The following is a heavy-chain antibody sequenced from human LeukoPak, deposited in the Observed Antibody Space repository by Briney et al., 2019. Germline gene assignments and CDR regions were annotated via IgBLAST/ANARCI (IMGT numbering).Heavy chain of an antibody. D-gene: IGHD3-10*01. Sequence: SETLSLTCAVYGGSLGGYYRSWIRQSPGKGLEWIGEINHGGFTNYNASLKSRVTISQDTSKNQFSLKLSSVTAADTAVYYCARGERLYYYGSGSYAFDIWGQGTMVTVSS. CDR3: ARGERLYYYGSGSYAFDI. CDR2: INHGGFT. J-gene: IGHJ3*02. V-gene: IGHV4-34*01. CDR1: GGSLGGYY.